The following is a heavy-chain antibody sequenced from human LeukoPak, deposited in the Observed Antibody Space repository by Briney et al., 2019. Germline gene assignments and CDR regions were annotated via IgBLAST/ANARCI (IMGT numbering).Heavy chain of an antibody. Sequence: GGSLRLSCAASGFAFSSYWMHWVRQAPGKGLVWVSRISGDGSTTSYADSVKGRFTISRDNAKNTLYLQMNSLRAEDTAVYYCAREAVAYDAFDIWGQGTLVTVSS. V-gene: IGHV3-74*01. D-gene: IGHD6-19*01. CDR3: AREAVAYDAFDI. J-gene: IGHJ3*02. CDR2: ISGDGSTT. CDR1: GFAFSSYW.